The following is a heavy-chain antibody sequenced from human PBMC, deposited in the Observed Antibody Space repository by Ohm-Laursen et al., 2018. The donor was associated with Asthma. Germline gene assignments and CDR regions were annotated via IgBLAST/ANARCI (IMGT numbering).Heavy chain of an antibody. V-gene: IGHV3-74*01. J-gene: IGHJ1*01. CDR2: VNGDGSNT. D-gene: IGHD1-26*01. CDR3: ARIGPEWELPGREYSVHH. CDR1: GFTFSTYC. Sequence: GSLRLSCTASGFTFSTYCMHWVRQAPGKGLEWVSRVNGDGSNTNYADSVKGRFTTSRDNANDLVYLQMNDLRAEDTALYYCARIGPEWELPGREYSVHHWGQGTLVTVSS.